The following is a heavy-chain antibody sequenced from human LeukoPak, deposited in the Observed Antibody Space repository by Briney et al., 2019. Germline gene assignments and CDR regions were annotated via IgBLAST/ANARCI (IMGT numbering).Heavy chain of an antibody. CDR3: ARPMVRGVMTGDY. J-gene: IGHJ4*02. V-gene: IGHV4-39*01. CDR1: GGSISSSSYY. D-gene: IGHD3-10*01. Sequence: SETLSLTCTVSGGSISSSSYYWGWIRQPPGKGLEWIGSIYYSGSTYYNPSLKSRVTITVDTSKNQFSLKLSSVTAADTAVYYCARPMVRGVMTGDYWGQGTLVTVSS. CDR2: IYYSGST.